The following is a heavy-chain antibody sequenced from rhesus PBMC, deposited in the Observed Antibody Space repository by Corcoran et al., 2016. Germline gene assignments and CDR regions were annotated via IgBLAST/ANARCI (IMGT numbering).Heavy chain of an antibody. V-gene: IGHV4-122*02. J-gene: IGHJ4*01. CDR3: ARVSSSRFYYFDY. CDR1: GYSISSGYG. Sequence: QLQLQESGPGLVKPSETLSLTCAVSGYSISSGYGWSWIRQPPGKGLEWIGYIAYSGSTSYNPALKSRVPISRDTAKNQFSRKLSSVTAADTAVYYCARVSSSRFYYFDYWGQGVLVTVSS. CDR2: IAYSGST. D-gene: IGHD6-19*01.